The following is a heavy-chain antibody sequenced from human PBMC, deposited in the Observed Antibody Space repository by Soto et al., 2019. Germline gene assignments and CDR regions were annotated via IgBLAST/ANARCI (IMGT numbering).Heavy chain of an antibody. J-gene: IGHJ4*02. Sequence: EVQLLESGGGLVQPGGSLRLSCAASGFTFSSYAMSWVRQAPGKGLEWVSAISGSGGSTYYADSVKGRFTISRDNSKNTLYLQMNSLRAEDTAVYYCAKEGHERGVGRGAVAHWGQGTLVTVSS. CDR3: AKEGHERGVGRGAVAH. CDR2: ISGSGGST. D-gene: IGHD6-19*01. V-gene: IGHV3-23*01. CDR1: GFTFSSYA.